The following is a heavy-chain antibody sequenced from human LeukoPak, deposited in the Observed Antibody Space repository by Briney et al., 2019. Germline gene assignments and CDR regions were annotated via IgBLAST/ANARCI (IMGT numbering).Heavy chain of an antibody. D-gene: IGHD5-12*01. Sequence: SETLSLTCAVYGGSFSGYYWSWIRQPPGKGLEWIGEINHSVSTNYNPSLKSRVTISVDTSKNQFSLKLSSVTAADTAVYYCARGQGGYEDLWGRGTLVTVPS. CDR2: INHSVST. V-gene: IGHV4-34*01. CDR1: GGSFSGYY. J-gene: IGHJ2*01. CDR3: ARGQGGYEDL.